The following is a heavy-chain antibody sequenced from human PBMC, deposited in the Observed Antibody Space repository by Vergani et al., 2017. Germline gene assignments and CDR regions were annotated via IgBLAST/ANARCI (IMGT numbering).Heavy chain of an antibody. V-gene: IGHV4-61*02. J-gene: IGHJ6*02. CDR1: GGSISSGSYY. CDR2: FYTGGGT. CDR3: ARDPLYSTTWPFLLLDMDV. Sequence: QVQLQESGPGLVRPSQTLSLTCTVSGGSISSGSYYWSWFRQPAGNGLEWIGRFYTGGGTSYNPSLKSRVTISVDTSKNQFSLQLSSVTAADTAVYYCARDPLYSTTWPFLLLDMDVWGQRTTVTVSS. D-gene: IGHD6-13*01.